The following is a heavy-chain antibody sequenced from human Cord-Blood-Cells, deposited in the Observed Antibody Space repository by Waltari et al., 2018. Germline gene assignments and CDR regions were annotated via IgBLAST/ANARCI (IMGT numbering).Heavy chain of an antibody. CDR1: GYSFTRYG. CDR2: IYPGDSDT. CDR3: ARAHNYYDSSGYSWDAFDI. Sequence: EVQLVQSGAEVKKPGESLKISCKGSGYSFTRYGIGWVRHMPGKGLEWMGIIYPGDSDTRYSPSFQGQVTISADKSISTAYRQWSSLKASDTAMYYCARAHNYYDSSGYSWDAFDIWGQGTMVTVSS. D-gene: IGHD3-22*01. J-gene: IGHJ3*02. V-gene: IGHV5-51*01.